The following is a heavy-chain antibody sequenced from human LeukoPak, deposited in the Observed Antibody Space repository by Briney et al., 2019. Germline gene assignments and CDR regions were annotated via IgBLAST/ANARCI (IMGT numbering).Heavy chain of an antibody. Sequence: GGSLRLSCAASGFTLSTYWMNWVRQAPGKGLEWVATIKQDGSEKYYVDSVKGRFTISRDKAKNSLYLQMNSLRAEDTAVYYCARDRNTDFWSGYYTNYCDYWGQGTLVTVSS. CDR1: GFTLSTYW. V-gene: IGHV3-7*01. D-gene: IGHD3-3*01. CDR2: IKQDGSEK. J-gene: IGHJ4*02. CDR3: ARDRNTDFWSGYYTNYCDY.